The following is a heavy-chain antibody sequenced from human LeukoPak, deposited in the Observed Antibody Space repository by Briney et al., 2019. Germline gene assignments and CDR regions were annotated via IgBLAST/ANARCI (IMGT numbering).Heavy chain of an antibody. Sequence: GESLKISCKGSGYSFTSYWIGWVRQMPGKGLEWMGRIDPSDSYTNYSPSFQGHVTVSADKSITTAYLQWSSLKASDTAMYYCARHSNYADAFDIWGQGTMVTVSS. CDR1: GYSFTSYW. V-gene: IGHV5-10-1*01. CDR2: IDPSDSYT. J-gene: IGHJ3*02. CDR3: ARHSNYADAFDI. D-gene: IGHD4-11*01.